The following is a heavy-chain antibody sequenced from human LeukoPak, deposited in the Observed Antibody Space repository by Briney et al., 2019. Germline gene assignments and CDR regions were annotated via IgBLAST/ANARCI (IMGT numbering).Heavy chain of an antibody. J-gene: IGHJ4*02. CDR3: TRLGIAPRDFDY. D-gene: IGHD6-6*01. V-gene: IGHV3-72*01. Sequence: PGGSLRLSCAASGFTFSDHYIDWVRQAPGKGLEWVGRSRDKGNRYTTAYAAPVRGRFTISRDDSKNSLYLQMNSLKIEDTAVYYCTRLGIAPRDFDYWGQGTLVTVSS. CDR1: GFTFSDHY. CDR2: SRDKGNRYTT.